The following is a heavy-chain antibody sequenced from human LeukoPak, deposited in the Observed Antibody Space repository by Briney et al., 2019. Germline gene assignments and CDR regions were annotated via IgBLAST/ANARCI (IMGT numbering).Heavy chain of an antibody. Sequence: SETLSLTCTVSGYSISSGFYWGWIRQPPGKGLEWIGEINHSGSTNYNPSLKSRVTISVDTSKNQFSLKLSSVTAADTAVYYCARCWVAKGWRNPSYYFDYWGQGTLVTVSS. CDR3: ARCWVAKGWRNPSYYFDY. D-gene: IGHD2-8*02. CDR2: INHSGST. J-gene: IGHJ4*02. CDR1: GYSISSGFY. V-gene: IGHV4-38-2*02.